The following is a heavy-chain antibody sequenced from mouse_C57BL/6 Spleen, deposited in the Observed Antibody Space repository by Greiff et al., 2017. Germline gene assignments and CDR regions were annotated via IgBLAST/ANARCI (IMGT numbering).Heavy chain of an antibody. CDR1: GYAFSSYW. CDR3: ARWSNYWEDY. V-gene: IGHV1-80*01. Sequence: QVQLQQSGAELVQPGASVKISCKASGYAFSSYWMNWVKQRPGKGLEWIGQLYPGDGDTNYNGKFKGKATLTADKSSSTAYMQLSSLTSEDSAVYFCARWSNYWEDYWGQGTSVTVSS. D-gene: IGHD2-5*01. CDR2: LYPGDGDT. J-gene: IGHJ4*01.